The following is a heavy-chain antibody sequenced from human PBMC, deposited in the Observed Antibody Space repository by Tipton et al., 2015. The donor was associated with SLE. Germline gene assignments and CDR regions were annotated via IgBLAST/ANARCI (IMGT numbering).Heavy chain of an antibody. CDR3: ATQGYYDSSFDY. V-gene: IGHV4-38-2*01. Sequence: TLSLTCSVSSYSIYNGFYWGWIRQPPGKGLEWIGIIDYSGSTNYNPSLESRVTISVDTSKNQFSLKLSSVTAADTAVYYCATQGYYDSSFDYWGQGTLVTVSS. J-gene: IGHJ4*02. CDR1: SYSIYNGFY. D-gene: IGHD3-16*01. CDR2: IDYSGST.